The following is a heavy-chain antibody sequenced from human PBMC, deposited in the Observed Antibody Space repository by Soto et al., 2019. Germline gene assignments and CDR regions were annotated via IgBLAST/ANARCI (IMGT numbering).Heavy chain of an antibody. CDR2: INPTTGAT. CDR3: AKGDSSWVSWFDP. Sequence: QVQLVQSGAEVKKPGASVKVSCQASGYTFTAQHLHWVQKAPGEGLEWMGWINPTTGATRYAQKFQGGGTMTRDTSMSTAYLEVRSLRPDDTAVYYCAKGDSSWVSWFDPWGQGTLVTVSS. CDR1: GYTFTAQH. V-gene: IGHV1-2*02. J-gene: IGHJ5*02. D-gene: IGHD6-19*01.